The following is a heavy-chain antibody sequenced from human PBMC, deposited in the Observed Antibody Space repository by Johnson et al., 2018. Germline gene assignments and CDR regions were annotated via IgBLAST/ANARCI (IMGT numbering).Heavy chain of an antibody. CDR2: ISSSSSYI. J-gene: IGHJ6*02. CDR3: ARVSSRLYGMDV. V-gene: IGHV3-21*01. Sequence: VQLQESGGGLVKPGGSLRLSCAASGFTFSSYSMNWVRQAPGKGLEWVSSISSSSSYIYYADSVKGRFTISRDNAKNSLYLQMNSLRGEDTAGYYCARVSSRLYGMDVCGQGTTVTVSS. CDR1: GFTFSSYS. D-gene: IGHD6-13*01.